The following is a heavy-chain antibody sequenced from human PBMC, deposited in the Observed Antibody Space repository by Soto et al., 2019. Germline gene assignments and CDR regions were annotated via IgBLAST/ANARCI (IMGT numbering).Heavy chain of an antibody. V-gene: IGHV3-23*01. CDR1: GFTFSSYA. J-gene: IGHJ6*02. D-gene: IGHD3-22*01. Sequence: EVQLLESGGGLVQPGGSLRLSCAASGFTFSSYAMSWVRQAPGKGLEWVSAISGSGGSTYYADSVKGRFTFSRDNSKNTLYLQMNSLRAEDTAVYYCAANRGYNYYYGMDVWGQGTTVTVSS. CDR3: AANRGYNYYYGMDV. CDR2: ISGSGGST.